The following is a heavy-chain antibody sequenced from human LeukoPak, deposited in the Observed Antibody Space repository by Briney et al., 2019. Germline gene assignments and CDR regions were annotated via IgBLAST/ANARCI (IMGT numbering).Heavy chain of an antibody. J-gene: IGHJ4*02. Sequence: SETLSLTCAVYGGSFSGYYWSWIRQPPGKGREWIGEINHSGSTNYNPSLKSRVSISVDSSRNQFSLKVSSVTAADTAVYYCARGSDTAAGLYWGQGTLVTVSS. CDR3: ARGSDTAAGLY. CDR2: INHSGST. CDR1: GGSFSGYY. V-gene: IGHV4-34*01. D-gene: IGHD6-13*01.